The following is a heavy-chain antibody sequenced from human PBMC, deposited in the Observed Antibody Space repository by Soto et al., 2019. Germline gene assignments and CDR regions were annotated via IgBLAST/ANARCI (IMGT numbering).Heavy chain of an antibody. J-gene: IGHJ3*02. V-gene: IGHV3-21*01. CDR3: ARDGTASGYCSGGSYRLLCAFDI. Sequence: GGSLRLSCAASGFTFSSYSMNWVRQAPGKGLEWVSSISSSSSYIYYADSVKGRFTISRDNAKNSLYLQMNSLRAEDTAVYYCARDGTASGYCSGGSYRLLCAFDIWGQGTMVTVSS. CDR1: GFTFSSYS. CDR2: ISSSSSYI. D-gene: IGHD2-15*01.